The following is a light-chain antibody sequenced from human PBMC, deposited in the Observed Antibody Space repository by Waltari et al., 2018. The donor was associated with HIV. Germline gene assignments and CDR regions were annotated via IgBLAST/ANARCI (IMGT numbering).Light chain of an antibody. Sequence: EIALTQSPDTLSLSPGERATLSCRASQTISSTDLAWYQQKPGQAPRLLNSGASSSATGIPDRFSSRGSGTDSTLTISSLEPEDCAVYYCQQYIGSPRTFGQGTKVELK. CDR3: QQYIGSPRT. CDR2: GAS. V-gene: IGKV3-20*01. CDR1: QTISSTD. J-gene: IGKJ1*01.